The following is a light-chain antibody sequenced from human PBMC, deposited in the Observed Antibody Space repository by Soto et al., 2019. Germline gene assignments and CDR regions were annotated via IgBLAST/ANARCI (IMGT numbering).Light chain of an antibody. CDR2: DAS. V-gene: IGKV3-20*01. CDR3: QQYSSSPRT. CDR1: QSVSSSY. J-gene: IGKJ5*01. Sequence: AQSPDTLSVSPGERATLSCRASQSVSSSYLAWYQQKPGQAPRLLIYDASNRATGVPDRFSGSGSGTDFSLTISRLEPEDFAVYHCQQYSSSPRTFGQGTRLEIK.